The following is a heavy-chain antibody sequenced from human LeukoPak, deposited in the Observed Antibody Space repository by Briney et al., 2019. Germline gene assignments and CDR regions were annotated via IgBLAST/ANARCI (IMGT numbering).Heavy chain of an antibody. CDR2: ISGSSGAI. CDR3: ANDPKYSGYDFSFDY. V-gene: IGHV3-48*01. J-gene: IGHJ4*02. D-gene: IGHD5-12*01. CDR1: GFTFSTYN. Sequence: GGSLRLSCAASGFTFSTYNMNWVRQAPGKGLEWVSYISGSSGAIYYADSVKGRFTISRDNAKNSLYLQMNSLRAEDTALYYCANDPKYSGYDFSFDYWGQGTLVTVSS.